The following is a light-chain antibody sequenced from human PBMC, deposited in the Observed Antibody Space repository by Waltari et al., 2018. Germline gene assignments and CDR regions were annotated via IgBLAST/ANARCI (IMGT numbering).Light chain of an antibody. V-gene: IGLV3-25*03. CDR2: KDS. Sequence: SYELTQPPSVSVSPGQTATIPCTGDVLAKLYSYWYQQKPGQAPVLVIYKDSERPSGIPERFSGSSSGTTVTLTISAVHAEDEAAYYCQSADSSGFYVLFGGGTKLTVL. J-gene: IGLJ2*01. CDR3: QSADSSGFYVL. CDR1: VLAKLY.